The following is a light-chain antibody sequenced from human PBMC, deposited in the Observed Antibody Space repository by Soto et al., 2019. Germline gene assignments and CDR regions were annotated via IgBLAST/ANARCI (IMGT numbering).Light chain of an antibody. V-gene: IGLV2-14*01. CDR2: DVS. J-gene: IGLJ1*01. CDR1: SSDVGDYNY. Sequence: QSALTQPASVSGSPGQSITISCTGTSSDVGDYNYVSWYQQHPGKAPKFMIYDVSNRPSGVSNRFSGSKSGNTASLTISGLQAEDEADYYCSLYTSSSTLYVFGTGTKLTVL. CDR3: SLYTSSSTLYV.